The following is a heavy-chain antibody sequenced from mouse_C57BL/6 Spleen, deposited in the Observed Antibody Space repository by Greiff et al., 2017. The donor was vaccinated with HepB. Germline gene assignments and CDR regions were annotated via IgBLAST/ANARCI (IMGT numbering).Heavy chain of an antibody. CDR1: GYTFTNYW. D-gene: IGHD2-2*01. CDR2: IYPGGGYT. J-gene: IGHJ1*03. V-gene: IGHV1-63*01. Sequence: VQLQQSGPELVKPGASVKMSCKASGYTFTNYWIGWAKQRPGQGLEWIGDIYPGGGYTNYNEKFKGKATLTVDKSSSTAYMQFSSLTAEDAAIYYCARFGYGSYWYFGVWGTGTTVTVSS. CDR3: ARFGYGSYWYFGV.